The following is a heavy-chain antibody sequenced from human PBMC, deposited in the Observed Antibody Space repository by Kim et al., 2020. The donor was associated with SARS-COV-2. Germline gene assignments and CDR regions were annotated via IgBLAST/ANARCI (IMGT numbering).Heavy chain of an antibody. CDR3: ARVGSHYDSSGYYYGYYYYYGMDV. D-gene: IGHD3-22*01. CDR1: GYTFTSYD. J-gene: IGHJ6*02. Sequence: ASVKVSCKASGYTFTSYDINWVRQATGQGLEWMGWMNPNSGNTGYAQKFQGRVTMTRNTSISTAYMELSSLRSEDTAVYYCARVGSHYDSSGYYYGYYYYYGMDVWGQGTTVTVSS. V-gene: IGHV1-8*01. CDR2: MNPNSGNT.